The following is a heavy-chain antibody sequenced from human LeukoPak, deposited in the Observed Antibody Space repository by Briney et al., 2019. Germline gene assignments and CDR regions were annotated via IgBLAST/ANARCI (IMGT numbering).Heavy chain of an antibody. J-gene: IGHJ6*02. Sequence: SETLSLTCTVSGGSISSYYWSWIRQPAGKGLEWIGRIYTSGSTNYNPSLKSRVTMSVDTSKNQFSLKLSSVTAADTAVYYCARVGRVIVYYYYGMDVWGQGTTVTVSS. CDR1: GGSISSYY. CDR2: IYTSGST. V-gene: IGHV4-4*07. D-gene: IGHD3/OR15-3a*01. CDR3: ARVGRVIVYYYYGMDV.